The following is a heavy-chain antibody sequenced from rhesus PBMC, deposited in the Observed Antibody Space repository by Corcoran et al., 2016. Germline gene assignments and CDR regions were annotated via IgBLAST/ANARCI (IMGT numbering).Heavy chain of an antibody. CDR3: ARDKGIAASYFDY. V-gene: IGHV4-65*01. CDR2: ISGSSGST. D-gene: IGHD6-25*01. Sequence: QVQLQESGPGLVKASETLSLTCAVSGGSISSSNWWSWIRQPPGKGLEWIGYISGSSGSTYYNPALNSRVTMSTDTSKNQSALKLSSVTAADTAVYYCARDKGIAASYFDYWGQGVLVTVSS. J-gene: IGHJ4*01. CDR1: GGSISSSNW.